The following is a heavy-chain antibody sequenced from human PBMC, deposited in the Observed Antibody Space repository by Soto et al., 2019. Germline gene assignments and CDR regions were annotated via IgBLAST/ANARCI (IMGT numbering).Heavy chain of an antibody. Sequence: VASVKVSCKASGGTFSSYAISWVRQAPGQGLEWMGGIIPIFGTANYAQKFQGRVTITADESTSTAYMELSSLRSEDTAVYYCASYRRDGYNNFDYWGQGTLVTSPQ. J-gene: IGHJ4*02. CDR3: ASYRRDGYNNFDY. CDR2: IIPIFGTA. D-gene: IGHD5-12*01. CDR1: GGTFSSYA. V-gene: IGHV1-69*13.